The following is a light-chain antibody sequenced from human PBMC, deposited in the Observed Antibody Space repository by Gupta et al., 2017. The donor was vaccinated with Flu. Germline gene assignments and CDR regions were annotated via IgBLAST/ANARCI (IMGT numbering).Light chain of an antibody. V-gene: IGKV1-12*01. J-gene: IGKJ1*01. CDR1: QHISSW. Sequence: DIQMTQSPSSLSASVGDRVTITCRATQHISSWLAWYQQKPGKAPTLLISAASSLQSGVPSRFSGSGSGTDFTLTISSLQPQDFAIYYCQQANSFPWTFGQGTKVEIK. CDR3: QQANSFPWT. CDR2: AAS.